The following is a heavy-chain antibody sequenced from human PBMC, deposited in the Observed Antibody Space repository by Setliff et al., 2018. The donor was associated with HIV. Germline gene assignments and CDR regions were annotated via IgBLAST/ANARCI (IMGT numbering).Heavy chain of an antibody. CDR3: ARDDYSSSNPNYFDY. J-gene: IGHJ4*02. CDR1: GYTFTNYG. D-gene: IGHD4-4*01. CDR2: ISVYNGNT. V-gene: IGHV1-18*01. Sequence: EASVKVSCKASGYTFTNYGISWVRQAPGQGLEWMGWISVYNGNTNYAQNLQGRVTMTTDTSTSTAYMELRSLRSDDTAVYYCARDDYSSSNPNYFDYWGQGALVTVSS.